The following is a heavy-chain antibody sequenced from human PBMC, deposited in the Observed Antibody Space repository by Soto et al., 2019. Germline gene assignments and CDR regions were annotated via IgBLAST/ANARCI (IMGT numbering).Heavy chain of an antibody. V-gene: IGHV3-23*01. D-gene: IGHD3-22*01. CDR2: ISGSGGST. CDR3: AKDTPSKHYYDSSGYPTP. CDR1: GFTFSSYA. J-gene: IGHJ5*02. Sequence: PGGSLRLSCAASGFTFSSYAMSWVRQAPGKGLEWVSAISGSGGSTYYADSVKGRFTISRDNSKNTLYLQMNSLRAEDTAVYYCAKDTPSKHYYDSSGYPTPWGQGTLVTVSS.